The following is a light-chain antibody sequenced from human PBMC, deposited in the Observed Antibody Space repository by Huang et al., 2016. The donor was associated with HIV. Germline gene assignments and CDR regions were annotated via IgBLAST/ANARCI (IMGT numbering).Light chain of an antibody. CDR2: GAS. J-gene: IGKJ2*03. CDR3: QQFGSSPPYS. Sequence: IVLTQSPDTLSLSPGERATLSCRASQTVTNHYLAWYQQRPGQATRLLIYGASTRDTGIPDRFSGRGSGIDFTLTISRLEPKDFVVYYCQQFGSSPPYSFGQGTKLEIK. V-gene: IGKV3-20*01. CDR1: QTVTNHY.